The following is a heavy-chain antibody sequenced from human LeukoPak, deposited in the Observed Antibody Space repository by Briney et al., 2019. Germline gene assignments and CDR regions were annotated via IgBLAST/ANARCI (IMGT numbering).Heavy chain of an antibody. CDR2: IIPIFGTA. V-gene: IGHV1-69*05. D-gene: IGHD3-22*01. Sequence: ASVKVSCKASGGTFSSYAISWVRQAPGQGLEWMGGIIPIFGTANYAQKFQGRVTITTDESTSTAYMELSSLRSEDTAVYYCARCPYDSSGYRMFDPWGQETLVTVSS. J-gene: IGHJ5*02. CDR3: ARCPYDSSGYRMFDP. CDR1: GGTFSSYA.